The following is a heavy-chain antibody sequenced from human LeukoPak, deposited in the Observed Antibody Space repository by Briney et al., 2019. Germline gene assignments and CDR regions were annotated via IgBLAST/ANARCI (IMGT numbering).Heavy chain of an antibody. CDR1: GGTFSSYA. V-gene: IGHV1-69*05. Sequence: ASVKVSCKASGGTFSSYAISWVRQAPGQGLEWMGGIIPIFGTANYAQKFQGRVTITTDKSTSTAYMELSSLRSEDTAVYYCARGIMITFGGVIDLYWYFDLWGRGTLVTVSS. CDR3: ARGIMITFGGVIDLYWYFDL. CDR2: IIPIFGTA. D-gene: IGHD3-16*02. J-gene: IGHJ2*01.